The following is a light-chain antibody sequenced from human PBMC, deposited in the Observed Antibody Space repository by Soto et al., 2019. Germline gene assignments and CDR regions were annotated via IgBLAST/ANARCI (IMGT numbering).Light chain of an antibody. CDR1: QSVSTN. V-gene: IGKV3D-15*01. J-gene: IGKJ3*01. CDR3: QEDSKWHRFT. Sequence: EIVVTQSPGILSVSPGDRATLSCRASQSVSTNLAWYQQKPGQAPTLLIYAASTRATGIPARFTGSVSGTDCTLTISRLQSEEFAVYYCQEDSKWHRFTFGPGTRVDIK. CDR2: AAS.